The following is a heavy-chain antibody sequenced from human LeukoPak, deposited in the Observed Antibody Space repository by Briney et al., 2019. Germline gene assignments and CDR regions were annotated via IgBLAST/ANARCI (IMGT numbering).Heavy chain of an antibody. D-gene: IGHD3-10*01. J-gene: IGHJ5*02. V-gene: IGHV5-51*01. CDR1: GYSFTNYW. CDR3: ARSTGSGSYRGAFDP. CDR2: IYPADSDT. Sequence: GESLKISCKGSGYSFTNYWLGWVRQMPGKGLKWMGIIYPADSDTRYSPSFQGQVTISADKSISTAYLQWSSLKASDTAMYYCARSTGSGSYRGAFDPWGQGTLVTVSS.